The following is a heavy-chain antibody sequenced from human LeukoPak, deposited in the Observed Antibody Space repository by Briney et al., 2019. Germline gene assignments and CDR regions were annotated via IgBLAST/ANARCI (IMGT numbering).Heavy chain of an antibody. Sequence: SVKVSCKASGGTFSSYAISWVRQAPGQGLEWMGGIIPIFGTANYAQKFQGRVTITVDESTSTAYMELSSLRSEDTAVYYCARDGEAEGRRPRPYYYYYMDVWGKGTTVTVSS. J-gene: IGHJ6*03. CDR3: ARDGEAEGRRPRPYYYYYMDV. V-gene: IGHV1-69*01. CDR2: IIPIFGTA. D-gene: IGHD3-10*01. CDR1: GGTFSSYA.